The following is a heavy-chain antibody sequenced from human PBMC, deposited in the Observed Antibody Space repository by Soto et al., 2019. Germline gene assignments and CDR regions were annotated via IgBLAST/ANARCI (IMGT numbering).Heavy chain of an antibody. CDR2: IIPILGIA. CDR3: ASPIPQRGSGCLFDY. D-gene: IGHD2-21*01. J-gene: IGHJ4*02. Sequence: QVQLVQSGAEVKKPGSSVKVSCKASGGTFSSYTISWVRQAPGQGLEWRGRIIPILGIANYAQKFQGRVTITADKPTTTAYMGLSSLRSEGMAVYYCASPIPQRGSGCLFDYWGKGTLVTVSS. V-gene: IGHV1-69*02. CDR1: GGTFSSYT.